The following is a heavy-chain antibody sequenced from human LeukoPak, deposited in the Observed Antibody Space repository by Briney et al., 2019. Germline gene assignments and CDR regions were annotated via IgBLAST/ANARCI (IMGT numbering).Heavy chain of an antibody. CDR1: GDSISGYY. V-gene: IGHV4-4*07. D-gene: IGHD3-10*01. Sequence: SETLSLTCTVSGDSISGYYWGWIRQSAGKGLEYIGRISSTGNTNDIPSLKSRVTMSVDTSKNHFSLKLSSVTAADTAMYYCARGLLWFGEGVANMDVWGKGTTVTISS. CDR2: ISSTGNT. CDR3: ARGLLWFGEGVANMDV. J-gene: IGHJ6*03.